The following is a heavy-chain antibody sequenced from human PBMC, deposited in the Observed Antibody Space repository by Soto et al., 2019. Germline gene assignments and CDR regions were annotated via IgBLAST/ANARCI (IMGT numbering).Heavy chain of an antibody. D-gene: IGHD6-6*01. CDR1: GFTFSSYD. Sequence: EVQLVESGGGLVQPGGSLRLSCAASGFTFSSYDMHWVRQATGKGLEWVSAIGTAGDTYYPGSVKGRFTISRENAKNSLYLQMNSLRAGDTAVYYCARSLRIAARPGYYYGMDVWGQGTTVTVSS. CDR2: IGTAGDT. CDR3: ARSLRIAARPGYYYGMDV. J-gene: IGHJ6*02. V-gene: IGHV3-13*01.